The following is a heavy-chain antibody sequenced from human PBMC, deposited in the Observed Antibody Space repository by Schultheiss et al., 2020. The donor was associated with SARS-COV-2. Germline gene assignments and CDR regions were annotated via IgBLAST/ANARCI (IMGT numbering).Heavy chain of an antibody. V-gene: IGHV3-33*01. D-gene: IGHD3-22*01. CDR1: GFTFSNYG. Sequence: GGSLRLSCAASGFTFSNYGFHWVRQAPGKGLEWVAVIWQNGNNKFYPDSVKGRFTISRDNTKNTLDLQMNSLRGEDTAVYYCARDDDSSGYYIDHWGQGTLVTVSS. J-gene: IGHJ4*02. CDR3: ARDDDSSGYYIDH. CDR2: IWQNGNNK.